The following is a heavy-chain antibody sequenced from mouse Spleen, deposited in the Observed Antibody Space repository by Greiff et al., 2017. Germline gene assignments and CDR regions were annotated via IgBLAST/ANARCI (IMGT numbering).Heavy chain of an antibody. CDR2: INYDGSST. Sequence: EVKLMESEGGLVQPGSSMKLSCTASGFTFSDYYMAWVRQVPEKGLEWVANINYDGSSTYYLDSLKSRFIISRDNAKNILYLQMSSLKSEDTATYYCARLRDAMDYWGQGTSVTVSS. D-gene: IGHD1-1*01. J-gene: IGHJ4*01. CDR3: ARLRDAMDY. CDR1: GFTFSDYY. V-gene: IGHV5-16*01.